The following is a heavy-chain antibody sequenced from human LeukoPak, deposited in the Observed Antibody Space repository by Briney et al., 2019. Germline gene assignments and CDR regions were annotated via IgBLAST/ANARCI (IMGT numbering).Heavy chain of an antibody. V-gene: IGHV1-8*03. Sequence: ASVKVSCKASGYTFTSYDINWVRQATGQGLEWMGWMNPNSGNTAYAQKFQGRVTITRNTSISTAYMELSSLRSEDTAVYYCAREELAAAGTRSPIDYWGQGTLVTVSS. J-gene: IGHJ4*02. D-gene: IGHD6-13*01. CDR3: AREELAAAGTRSPIDY. CDR2: MNPNSGNT. CDR1: GYTFTSYD.